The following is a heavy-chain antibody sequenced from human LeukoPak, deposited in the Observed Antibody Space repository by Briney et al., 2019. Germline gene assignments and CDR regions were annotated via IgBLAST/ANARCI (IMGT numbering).Heavy chain of an antibody. CDR3: ARALTYCSTVSCTYFDY. Sequence: SETLSLTCTVSAGSISSYYWSWIRQPPGKGLEWIGYIYFSGSTNYNPSLKSRVTISADTSKNQVSLKLSSVTAADTAVYYCARALTYCSTVSCTYFDYWGQGTLVTVSS. D-gene: IGHD2-15*01. CDR2: IYFSGST. V-gene: IGHV4-59*01. CDR1: AGSISSYY. J-gene: IGHJ4*02.